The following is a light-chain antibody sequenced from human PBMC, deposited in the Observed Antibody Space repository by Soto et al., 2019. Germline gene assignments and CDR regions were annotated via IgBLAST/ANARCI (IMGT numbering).Light chain of an antibody. CDR1: QSVNSY. CDR2: YAS. Sequence: EVVLTQSPATLSVSTGDRATLSYCSSQSVNSYLFWYQQKPGHAPSLLMYYASNGATGMQARFSGSGYGTEFTLTISSLKSDDVAVYHGKQYDNWHPYTFGPGTKVDI. J-gene: IGKJ2*01. V-gene: IGKV3D-15*01. CDR3: KQYDNWHPYT.